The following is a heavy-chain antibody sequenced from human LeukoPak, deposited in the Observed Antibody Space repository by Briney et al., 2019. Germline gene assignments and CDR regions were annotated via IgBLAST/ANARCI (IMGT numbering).Heavy chain of an antibody. J-gene: IGHJ4*02. Sequence: SETLSLTCTVSGGSISSSNYYWGWIRQPPGKGLEWIGSIYHSGSTYYNPSLKSRVTISVDTSKNQFSLKLSSVTAADTTVYYCARDTDTGNYYGSGSYYSPPGYWGQGTLVTVSS. CDR1: GGSISSSNYY. CDR3: ARDTDTGNYYGSGSYYSPPGY. V-gene: IGHV4-39*07. CDR2: IYHSGST. D-gene: IGHD3-10*01.